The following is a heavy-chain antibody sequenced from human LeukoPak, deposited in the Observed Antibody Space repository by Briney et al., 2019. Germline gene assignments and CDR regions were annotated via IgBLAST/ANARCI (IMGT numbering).Heavy chain of an antibody. CDR3: AKEDTEAFDI. CDR1: GFTLSSYA. D-gene: IGHD5-18*01. Sequence: GGSLRLSCAASGFTLSSYAMHWVRQAPGEGLEWVAFIRYDGSNKFYAGSVKGRFTISRDNSKNTLYLQMNSLRAEDTAVYYWAKEDTEAFDIWGQGTMVTVSS. V-gene: IGHV3-30*02. CDR2: IRYDGSNK. J-gene: IGHJ3*02.